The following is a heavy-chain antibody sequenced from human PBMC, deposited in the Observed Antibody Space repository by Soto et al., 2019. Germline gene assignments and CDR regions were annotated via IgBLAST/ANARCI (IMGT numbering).Heavy chain of an antibody. Sequence: ASVKVSCKASGYTFNTYSISWGRQAPGQGLEWMGWISGYNGDTHYAQKFQGRVTMTTDTSTSTAYMELRSLRSDDTAMYYCARENVLSYVDTAMVDYFDYWGQGTLVTVSS. J-gene: IGHJ4*02. CDR3: ARENVLSYVDTAMVDYFDY. CDR2: ISGYNGDT. D-gene: IGHD5-18*01. CDR1: GYTFNTYS. V-gene: IGHV1-18*01.